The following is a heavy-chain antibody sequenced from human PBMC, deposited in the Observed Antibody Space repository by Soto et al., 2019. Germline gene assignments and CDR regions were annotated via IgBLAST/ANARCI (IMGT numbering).Heavy chain of an antibody. CDR1: GFTLSSYA. D-gene: IGHD5-18*01. CDR2: MSSSGGTT. CDR3: AKEYKSSRGYNYGCFDY. V-gene: IGHV3-23*01. Sequence: PGGSLRLSCAASGFTLSSYAMSWVRQAPGKGLEWVSDMSSSGGTTYYADSVKGRFTISRDNSKNTLYLQMNSLRAEDTAVYYCAKEYKSSRGYNYGCFDYWGQGTLVTVSS. J-gene: IGHJ4*02.